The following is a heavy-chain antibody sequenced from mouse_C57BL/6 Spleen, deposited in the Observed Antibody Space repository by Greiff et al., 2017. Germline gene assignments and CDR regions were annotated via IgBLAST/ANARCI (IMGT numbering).Heavy chain of an antibody. J-gene: IGHJ2*01. D-gene: IGHD1-1*01. V-gene: IGHV1-82*01. CDR3: ARQDYYYGSSYL. Sequence: QVQLQQSGPELVKPGASVKISCKASGYAFSSSWMNWVKQRPGKGLEWIGRIYPGDGDTNYNGKFKGKATLTADKSSSTASMQLSSLTSEDSAVYFCARQDYYYGSSYLWGQGTTLTVSS. CDR1: GYAFSSSW. CDR2: IYPGDGDT.